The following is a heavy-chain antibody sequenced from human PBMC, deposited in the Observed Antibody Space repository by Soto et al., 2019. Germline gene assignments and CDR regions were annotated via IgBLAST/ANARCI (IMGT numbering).Heavy chain of an antibody. CDR3: ARGYRIAYCGGDCYSPFDY. CDR2: INPNSGGT. J-gene: IGHJ4*02. Sequence: GASVKVSSKASGYTFTGYYIHWVRQAPGQGLEWMGWINPNSGGTDYAQKFQGWVTMTTDTSTSTAYMELRSLRSDDTAVYYCARGYRIAYCGGDCYSPFDYWGQGTLVTVSS. D-gene: IGHD2-21*02. CDR1: GYTFTGYY. V-gene: IGHV1-2*04.